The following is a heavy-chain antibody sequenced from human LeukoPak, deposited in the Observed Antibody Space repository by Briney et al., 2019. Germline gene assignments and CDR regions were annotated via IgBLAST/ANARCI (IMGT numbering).Heavy chain of an antibody. CDR1: GGSISSGDYY. V-gene: IGHV4-30-4*08. Sequence: SQTLSPTCTVSGGSISSGDYYWSWIRQPPGKGLEWIGYIYYSGSTYYNPSLKSRVTISVDTSKNQFSLKLSSVTAADTAVYYCARELFSARDYYDSSGYNWYFDLWGRGTLVTVSS. J-gene: IGHJ2*01. D-gene: IGHD3-22*01. CDR3: ARELFSARDYYDSSGYNWYFDL. CDR2: IYYSGST.